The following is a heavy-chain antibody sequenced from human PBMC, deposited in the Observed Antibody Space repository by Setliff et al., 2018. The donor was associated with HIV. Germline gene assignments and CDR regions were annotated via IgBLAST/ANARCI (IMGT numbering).Heavy chain of an antibody. V-gene: IGHV4-38-2*01. Sequence: PSETLSLTCAVSGYSISSGYYWGGIRQPPGKGLEWIGSMYHSGSTYYNPSLKSRVTISVDTSKNQFSLKLSSVTAAATAVFYCARYRGHFDYWGQGTLVTVSS. CDR2: MYHSGST. CDR3: ARYRGHFDY. J-gene: IGHJ4*02. D-gene: IGHD3-16*01. CDR1: GYSISSGYY.